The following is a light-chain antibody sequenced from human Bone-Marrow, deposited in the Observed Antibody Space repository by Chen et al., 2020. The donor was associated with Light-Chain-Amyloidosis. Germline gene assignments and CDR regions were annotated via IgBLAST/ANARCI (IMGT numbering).Light chain of an antibody. V-gene: IGKV4-1*01. J-gene: IGKJ3*01. CDR3: QQHYSSPFT. CDR2: WAS. CDR1: QSALSSSDNKNY. Sequence: DIVMTQSPDSLAVSLGERATINCKSSQSALSSSDNKNYLAWYQQKPGQPPKLLIYWASTRESGVPDRFSGSGSGTDFTLTISSLQAEDVAVYYCQQHYSSPFTVGPGTKVDIK.